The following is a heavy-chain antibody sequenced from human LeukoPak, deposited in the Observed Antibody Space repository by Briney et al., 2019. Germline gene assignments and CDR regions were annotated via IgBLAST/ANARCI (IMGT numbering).Heavy chain of an antibody. CDR3: ARHLSQKNAFDI. CDR2: IYYSGST. CDR1: GGSISSSSYY. J-gene: IGHJ3*02. Sequence: SETLSLTCTVSGGSISSSSYYWGWIRQPPGKGLEWIGSIYYSGSTYYNPSLKSRVTISVDTSKNQFSLKLSSVTAADTAVYYCARHLSQKNAFDIWGQGTMVTVSS. V-gene: IGHV4-39*01. D-gene: IGHD3-16*02.